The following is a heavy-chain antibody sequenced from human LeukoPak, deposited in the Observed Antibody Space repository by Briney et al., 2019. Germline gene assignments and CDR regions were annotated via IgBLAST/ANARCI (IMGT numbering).Heavy chain of an antibody. D-gene: IGHD1-1*01. CDR1: GFSFSATW. CDR2: ITSDGFST. J-gene: IGHJ4*02. V-gene: IGHV3-74*03. Sequence: GGSLRLSCAASGFSFSATWMHWVRQSPGKGLVWAARITSDGFSTTYAESVKGRFTISRDNAKNSLYLQMNSLRAEDTAVYYCARGYPDYWGQGTLVTVSS. CDR3: ARGYPDY.